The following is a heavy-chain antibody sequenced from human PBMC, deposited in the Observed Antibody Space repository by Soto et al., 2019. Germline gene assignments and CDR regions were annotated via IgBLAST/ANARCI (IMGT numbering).Heavy chain of an antibody. V-gene: IGHV1-18*01. J-gene: IGHJ6*02. D-gene: IGHD2-15*01. Sequence: ASVKVSCKASGYTFTSYGISWVRQAPGQGLEWMGWISAYNGNTNYAQKLQGRVTMTTDTSTSTAYMELRSLRSDDTAVYYCARYCSGGSCYYYYYGMDVWGQGTTVTVS. CDR1: GYTFTSYG. CDR2: ISAYNGNT. CDR3: ARYCSGGSCYYYYYGMDV.